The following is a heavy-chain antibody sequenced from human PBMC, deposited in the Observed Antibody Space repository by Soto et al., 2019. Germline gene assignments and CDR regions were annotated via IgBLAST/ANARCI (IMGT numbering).Heavy chain of an antibody. D-gene: IGHD3-10*01. V-gene: IGHV1-18*01. Sequence: VNVACKTSGYRFSDYGSSWVRQANGQGLEWMGWINVYNGNTKYAQKVQGRVTMTTDTSTSTAYMELRSLRSDDTAVYYCERGVGSGSYYNQYNWFDPWGQGTLVTVSS. J-gene: IGHJ5*02. CDR3: ERGVGSGSYYNQYNWFDP. CDR2: INVYNGNT. CDR1: GYRFSDYG.